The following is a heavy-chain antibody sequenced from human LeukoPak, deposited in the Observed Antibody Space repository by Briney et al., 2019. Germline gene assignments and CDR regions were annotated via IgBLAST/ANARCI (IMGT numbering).Heavy chain of an antibody. CDR3: ARGIVVAFDAFDI. CDR1: GGTFSSYA. D-gene: IGHD3-22*01. CDR2: IIPIFGTA. J-gene: IGHJ3*02. V-gene: IGHV1-69*05. Sequence: GASVKVSCKASGGTFSSYAISWVRQAPGQGLEWMGGIIPIFGTANYAQKFQGRVTTTTDESTSTAYMELSSLRSEDTAVYYCARGIVVAFDAFDIWGQGTMVTVSS.